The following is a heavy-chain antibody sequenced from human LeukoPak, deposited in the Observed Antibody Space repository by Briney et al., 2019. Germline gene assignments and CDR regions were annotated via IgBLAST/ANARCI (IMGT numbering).Heavy chain of an antibody. D-gene: IGHD5-18*01. Sequence: GGSLRLSCAASGFTFSSYWMHWVRQAPGKGLEWVSVIYSGGSTYYADSVKGRFTISRDNSKNTLYLQMNSLRAENTAVYYCARWVEAMGAMDVWGKGTTVTVSS. CDR1: GFTFSSYW. CDR2: IYSGGST. CDR3: ARWVEAMGAMDV. V-gene: IGHV3-66*02. J-gene: IGHJ6*04.